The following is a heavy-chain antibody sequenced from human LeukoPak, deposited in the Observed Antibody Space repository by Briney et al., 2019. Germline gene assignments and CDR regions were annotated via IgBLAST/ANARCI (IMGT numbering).Heavy chain of an antibody. J-gene: IGHJ1*01. CDR2: ISNSGGRT. V-gene: IGHV3-23*01. CDR1: GFTFSSYA. D-gene: IGHD3-16*01. Sequence: GGSLRLSCAASGFTFSSYAMNWVRQAPGKGLEWVSAISNSGGRTYYADSVKGRFTISRDNSMKMVYLQMNSLRAEDTAVYYCTSPTQYYDRPIYHWGQGTLVTVSS. CDR3: TSPTQYYDRPIYH.